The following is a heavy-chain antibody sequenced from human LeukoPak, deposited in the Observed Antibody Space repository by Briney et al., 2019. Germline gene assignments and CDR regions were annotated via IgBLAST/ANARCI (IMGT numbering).Heavy chain of an antibody. V-gene: IGHV3-48*01. Sequence: GGSLRLSCAASGFTFSNYSMNWVRQAPGKGLEWVSYISSSSSTIYYADSVKGRFTISRDNAKNSLYLQMNSLRAEDTAVYYCASPKGFYGDYSNYYYYMDVWGKGTTVTVSS. D-gene: IGHD4-17*01. J-gene: IGHJ6*03. CDR2: ISSSSSTI. CDR3: ASPKGFYGDYSNYYYYMDV. CDR1: GFTFSNYS.